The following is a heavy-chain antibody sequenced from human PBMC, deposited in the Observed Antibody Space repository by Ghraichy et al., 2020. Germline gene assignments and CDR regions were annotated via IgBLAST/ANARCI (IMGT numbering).Heavy chain of an antibody. Sequence: SCAASGFTFSDYWMNWVRQAPGKGLEWVANIKQDGSDKYYVDSVKGRFTISRDNAKNSLYLQMNGLRAEDTAVYYCARSIVGVIGHTSHFDYWGQGILVTVSS. CDR3: ARSIVGVIGHTSHFDY. CDR1: GFTFSDYW. V-gene: IGHV3-7*03. D-gene: IGHD1-26*01. J-gene: IGHJ4*02. CDR2: IKQDGSDK.